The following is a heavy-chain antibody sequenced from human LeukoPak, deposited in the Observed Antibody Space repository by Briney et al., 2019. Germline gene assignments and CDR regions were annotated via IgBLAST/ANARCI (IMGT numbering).Heavy chain of an antibody. Sequence: PSETLSLTPAVSGGSLTTSCYFCAWVRQHRERGLEYIVYIDDSGITTYKPSLKSRVTISADTSKNQFSLKEPSVTAADTAIYYCAGHFHGDPQPYHFDFWGQRILVPVSS. CDR1: GGSLTTSCYF. CDR2: IDDSGIT. J-gene: IGHJ4*02. CDR3: AGHFHGDPQPYHFDF. D-gene: IGHD2-21*02. V-gene: IGHV4-31*11.